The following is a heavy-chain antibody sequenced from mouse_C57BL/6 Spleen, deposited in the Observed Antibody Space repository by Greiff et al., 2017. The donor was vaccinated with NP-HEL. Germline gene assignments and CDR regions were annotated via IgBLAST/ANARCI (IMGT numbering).Heavy chain of an antibody. CDR1: GFTFSDYG. Sequence: EVKLVESGGGLVKPGGSLKLSCAASGFTFSDYGMHWVRQAPEKGLEWVAYISSGSSTIYYADTVKGRFTISRDNAKNTLFLQMTSLRSEDTAMYYCARPRGSSPAWFAYWGQGTLVTVSA. CDR3: ARPRGSSPAWFAY. J-gene: IGHJ3*01. V-gene: IGHV5-17*01. CDR2: ISSGSSTI. D-gene: IGHD1-1*01.